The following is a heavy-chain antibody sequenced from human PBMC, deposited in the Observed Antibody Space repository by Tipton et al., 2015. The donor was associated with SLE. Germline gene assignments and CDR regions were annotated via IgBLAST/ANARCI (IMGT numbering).Heavy chain of an antibody. Sequence: TLSLTCTVSGGSISSSSYYWGWIRQPPGKGLEWIGSIYYSGSTYYNPSLKSRVTISVDTSKNQFSLKLSSVTAADTAVHYCARERSGTSLYYMDVWGKGTTVTVSS. CDR2: IYYSGST. CDR1: GGSISSSSYY. D-gene: IGHD2-2*01. J-gene: IGHJ6*03. CDR3: ARERSGTSLYYMDV. V-gene: IGHV4-39*07.